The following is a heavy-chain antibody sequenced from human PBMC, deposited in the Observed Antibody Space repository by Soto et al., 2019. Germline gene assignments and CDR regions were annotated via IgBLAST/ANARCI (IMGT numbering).Heavy chain of an antibody. CDR1: GYTFSGNY. D-gene: IGHD6-13*01. CDR3: ARGIAALRLSWFGP. J-gene: IGHJ5*02. CDR2: INPKSGGT. V-gene: IGHV1-2*02. Sequence: QAQLVQSGAEVKKPGASVKVSCMASGYTFSGNYLHWVRQAPGHGLEWVGWINPKSGGTGYAQKFQGRVNMTTDTAARTAYMALSSLRSAETAVSYCARGIAALRLSWFGPWGQGTLVTVSS.